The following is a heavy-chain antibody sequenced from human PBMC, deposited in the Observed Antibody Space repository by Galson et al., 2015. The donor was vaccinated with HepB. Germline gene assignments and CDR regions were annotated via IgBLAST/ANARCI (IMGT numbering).Heavy chain of an antibody. D-gene: IGHD2-2*02. J-gene: IGHJ6*02. CDR2: INPSGGST. CDR3: ARAFDLYCSSTSCYTGRYYYGMDV. CDR1: GYTFTSYY. V-gene: IGHV1-46*01. Sequence: SVKVSCKASGYTFTSYYMHWVRQAPGQGLECMGIINPSGGSTSYAQKFQGRVTMTRDTSTSTVYMELSSLRSEDTAVYYCARAFDLYCSSTSCYTGRYYYGMDVWGQGTTVTVSS.